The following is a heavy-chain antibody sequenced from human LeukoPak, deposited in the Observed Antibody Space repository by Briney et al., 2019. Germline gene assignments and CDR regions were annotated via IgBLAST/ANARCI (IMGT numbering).Heavy chain of an antibody. V-gene: IGHV3-7*01. Sequence: SGGSLRLSCAASGFTFSSHWMSWVRQAPGKGLEGVANINQDASEKYYVNSVKGRFTISRDNAKNSLYLQMNSLRAEDTAVYFCARESTGFSIDYWGQGTLVTVSS. CDR2: INQDASEK. J-gene: IGHJ4*02. CDR3: ARESTGFSIDY. CDR1: GFTFSSHW. D-gene: IGHD1-14*01.